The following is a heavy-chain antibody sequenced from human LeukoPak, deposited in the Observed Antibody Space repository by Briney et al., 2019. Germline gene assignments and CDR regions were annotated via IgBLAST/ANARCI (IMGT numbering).Heavy chain of an antibody. Sequence: GRSLRLSCAASGFTFSSYGMHWVRQAPGKGLEWVAVISYDGSNKYYADSVKGRFTISRDNSKNTLYLQMNSLRAEDTAVYYCAKDPHYDFWSSYFDYWGQGTLVTVSS. J-gene: IGHJ4*02. CDR1: GFTFSSYG. CDR3: AKDPHYDFWSSYFDY. CDR2: ISYDGSNK. D-gene: IGHD3-3*01. V-gene: IGHV3-30*18.